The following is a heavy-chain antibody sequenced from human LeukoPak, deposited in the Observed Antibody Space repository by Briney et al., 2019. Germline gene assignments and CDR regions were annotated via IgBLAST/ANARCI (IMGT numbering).Heavy chain of an antibody. Sequence: GGSLRLSCAASGFTVSSNYMSWVRQAPGKGLAWVSIIYSGGSTYYADSVKGRLTISRDNSKNTLYLQMNSVRAEDTAVYYCARRSGPHDAFDIWGQGTMVTVSS. CDR1: GFTVSSNY. D-gene: IGHD3-10*01. CDR2: IYSGGST. CDR3: ARRSGPHDAFDI. V-gene: IGHV3-66*01. J-gene: IGHJ3*02.